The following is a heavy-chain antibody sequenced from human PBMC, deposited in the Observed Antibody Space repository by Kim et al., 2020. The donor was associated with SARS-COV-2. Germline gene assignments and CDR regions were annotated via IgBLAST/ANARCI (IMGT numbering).Heavy chain of an antibody. Sequence: SETLSLTCTVSGGSISSSSYYWGWIRQPPGKGLEWIGSIYYSGSTYYNPSLKSRVTISVDTSKNQFSLKLSSVTAADTAVYYCARRVTGALYYDILTGYLGGPFDYWGQGTLVTVSS. CDR2: IYYSGST. J-gene: IGHJ4*02. V-gene: IGHV4-39*01. CDR3: ARRVTGALYYDILTGYLGGPFDY. CDR1: GGSISSSSYY. D-gene: IGHD3-9*01.